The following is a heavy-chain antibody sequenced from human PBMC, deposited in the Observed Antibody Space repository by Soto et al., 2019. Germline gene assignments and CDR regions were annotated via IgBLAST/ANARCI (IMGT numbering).Heavy chain of an antibody. CDR2: IKQDGSEK. CDR1: GFTFSSYW. V-gene: IGHV3-7*01. D-gene: IGHD6-19*01. J-gene: IGHJ4*02. CDR3: ARGPTKRGSGWYLKYYFDY. Sequence: GGSLIVSCAAAGFTFSSYWMSWVRQAPGKGLEWVANIKQDGSEKYYVDSVKGRFTISRDNAKNSLYLQMNSLRAEDTAVYYCARGPTKRGSGWYLKYYFDYWGQGTLVTVSS.